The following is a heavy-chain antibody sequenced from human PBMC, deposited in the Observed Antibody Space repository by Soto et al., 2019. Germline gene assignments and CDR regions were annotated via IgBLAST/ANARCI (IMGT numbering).Heavy chain of an antibody. V-gene: IGHV1-69*01. CDR2: IIPIFGTA. CDR3: ARDYDFWSCYYGYYYYGMDV. Sequence: QVQLVQSGAEVKKPGSSVKVSCKASGGTFSSYAISWVRQAPGQGLEWMGGIIPIFGTANYAQKFQGRVTITADESTSTAYMERSSLRSEDTAVYYCARDYDFWSCYYGYYYYGMDVWGQGTTVTVSS. D-gene: IGHD3-3*01. J-gene: IGHJ6*02. CDR1: GGTFSSYA.